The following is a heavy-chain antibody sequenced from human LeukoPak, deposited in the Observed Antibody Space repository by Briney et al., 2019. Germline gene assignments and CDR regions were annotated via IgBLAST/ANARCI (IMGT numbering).Heavy chain of an antibody. J-gene: IGHJ4*01. CDR1: GYSLTKLS. CDR2: FDPTDGER. V-gene: IGHV1-24*01. D-gene: IGHD3-3*01. CDR3: ATGGLFDFLNY. Sequence: ASVKVSCKVSGYSLTKLSVHWVRQCPGKGLEWMGSFDPTDGERNYAQKFRGRITVTEDTSTDTAYMALSSLKFEDTAVYYCATGGLFDFLNYWGQGALVTVSS.